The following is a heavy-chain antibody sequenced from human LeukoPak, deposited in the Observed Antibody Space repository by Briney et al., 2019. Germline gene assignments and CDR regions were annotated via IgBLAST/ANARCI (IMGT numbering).Heavy chain of an antibody. CDR2: IIPNFGTA. CDR3: ARAGVLSGRLGSYYYYMDV. Sequence: SVKLSCKASGDSSISYAITWVRRAPRQGLEWWGGIIPNFGTANYAQKFQGRVTLTADESTSTAYMELSSLRSEDTAVYYCARAGVLSGRLGSYYYYMDVWGKGTTLTVSS. J-gene: IGHJ6*03. CDR1: GDSSISYA. D-gene: IGHD7-27*01. V-gene: IGHV1-69*01.